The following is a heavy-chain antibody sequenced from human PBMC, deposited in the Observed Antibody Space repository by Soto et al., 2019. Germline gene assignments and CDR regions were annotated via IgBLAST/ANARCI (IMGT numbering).Heavy chain of an antibody. J-gene: IGHJ4*02. V-gene: IGHV4-59*08. CDR3: ARRGRADYY. CDR1: GGSISSYY. CDR2: IYYSGST. Sequence: SETLSLTCTVSGGSISSYYWSWIRQPPGKGLEWIGYIYYSGSTNYNPSLKSRVTISVDTSKNQFSLKLGSVTAADTAVYYCARRGRADYYWGQGTLVTVSS.